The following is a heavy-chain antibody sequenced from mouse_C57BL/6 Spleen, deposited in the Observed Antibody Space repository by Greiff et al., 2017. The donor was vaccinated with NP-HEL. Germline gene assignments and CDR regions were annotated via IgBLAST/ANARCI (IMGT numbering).Heavy chain of an antibody. D-gene: IGHD2-2*01. CDR3: TRPWLPYYYAMDY. V-gene: IGHV6-6*01. CDR2: IRNKANNHAT. Sequence: EVKLVESGGGLVQPGGSMKLSCAASGFTFSDAWMDWVRQSPEKGLEWVAEIRNKANNHATYYAESVKGRFTISRDDSKSSVYLQMNSLRAEDTGIYYCTRPWLPYYYAMDYWGQGTSVTVSS. J-gene: IGHJ4*01. CDR1: GFTFSDAW.